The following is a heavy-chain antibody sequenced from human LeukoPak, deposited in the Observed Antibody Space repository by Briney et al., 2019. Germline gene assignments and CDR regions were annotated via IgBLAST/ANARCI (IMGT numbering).Heavy chain of an antibody. CDR2: ISSSSSYI. V-gene: IGHV3-21*01. J-gene: IGHJ5*02. CDR1: GFTFSSYS. Sequence: PGGSLRLSCAASGFTFSSYSMNWVRQAPGKGLEWVSSISSSSSYIYYADSVKGRFTISRDNAKNSLYLQMNSLRAEDTAVYYCARVRCSSTSCYSERLGWFDPRGPGNPGHRLL. D-gene: IGHD2-2*01. CDR3: ARVRCSSTSCYSERLGWFDP.